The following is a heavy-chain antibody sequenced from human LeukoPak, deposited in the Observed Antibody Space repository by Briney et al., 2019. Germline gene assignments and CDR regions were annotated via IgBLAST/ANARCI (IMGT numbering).Heavy chain of an antibody. V-gene: IGHV4-39*01. D-gene: IGHD3-10*01. CDR2: IYYSRST. J-gene: IGHJ4*02. Sequence: SETLSLTCIVSGGSISSYYWGWIRQPPGKGLEWIGSIYYSRSTYYNPSLKSRVTISVDTSKNQFSLKLSSVTAADTAVYYCARHADSGFGQLAFDYWGQGTLVTVSS. CDR1: GGSISSYY. CDR3: ARHADSGFGQLAFDY.